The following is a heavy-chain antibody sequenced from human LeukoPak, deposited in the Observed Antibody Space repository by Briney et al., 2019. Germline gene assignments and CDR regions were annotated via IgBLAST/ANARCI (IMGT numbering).Heavy chain of an antibody. CDR3: AREFGGYDSFFDY. Sequence: PSETLSLTRTVSGGSISSGGYYWSWIRQHPGKGLEWIGYIYYSGSTYYNPSLKSRVTISVDTSKNQFSLKLSSVTAADTAVYYCAREFGGYDSFFDYWGQGTLVTVSS. CDR2: IYYSGST. J-gene: IGHJ4*02. V-gene: IGHV4-31*03. D-gene: IGHD5-12*01. CDR1: GGSISSGGYY.